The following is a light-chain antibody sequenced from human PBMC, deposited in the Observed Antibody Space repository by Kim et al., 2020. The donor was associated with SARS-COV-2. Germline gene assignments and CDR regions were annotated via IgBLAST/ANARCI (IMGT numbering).Light chain of an antibody. CDR1: SLRSYY. CDR2: GKN. CDR3: NSRDSSGNHRVV. V-gene: IGLV3-19*01. Sequence: GQTVRITCQGDSLRSYYASWYQQKPGQAPVLVIYGKNNRPSGIPDRFSGSSSGNTASLTITGAQAEDEADYYCNSRDSSGNHRVVFGGGTQLT. J-gene: IGLJ2*01.